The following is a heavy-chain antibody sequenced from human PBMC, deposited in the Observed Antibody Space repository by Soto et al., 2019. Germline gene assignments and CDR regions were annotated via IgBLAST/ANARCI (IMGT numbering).Heavy chain of an antibody. D-gene: IGHD6-6*01. J-gene: IGHJ6*02. CDR1: GFTFSSYG. CDR3: AKVSSAPYYYYYGMDV. Sequence: GGSLRLSCAASGFTFSSYGMHWVSQAPGKGLEWVAVISGSGGSTYYADSVKGPFTISRDNSKNTLYLQMNSLRAEDTAVYYCAKVSSAPYYYYYGMDVWGQGTTVTVSS. CDR2: ISGSGGST. V-gene: IGHV3-23*01.